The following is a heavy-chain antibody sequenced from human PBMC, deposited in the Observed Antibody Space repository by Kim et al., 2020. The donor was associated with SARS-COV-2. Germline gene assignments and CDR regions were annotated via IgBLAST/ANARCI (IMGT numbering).Heavy chain of an antibody. CDR1: GFTFSSYE. D-gene: IGHD5-12*01. Sequence: GGSLRLSCAASGFTFSSYEMNWVRQAPGKGLEWVSYISSSGSTIYYADSVKGRFTISRDNAKNSLYLQMNSLRAEDTAVYYCARGAGRDGYNYLYWGQGTLVTVSS. CDR2: ISSSGSTI. CDR3: ARGAGRDGYNYLY. J-gene: IGHJ4*02. V-gene: IGHV3-48*03.